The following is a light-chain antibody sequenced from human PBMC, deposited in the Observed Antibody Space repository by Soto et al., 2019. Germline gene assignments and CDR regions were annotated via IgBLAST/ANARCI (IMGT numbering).Light chain of an antibody. V-gene: IGKV1-5*03. CDR3: QQYNTYPLT. J-gene: IGKJ4*01. CDR1: QSISTG. CDR2: KSS. Sequence: DIQMTKPPSTLSASVEARVTITCRASQSISTGLAWYEQKPGKAPKLLIYKSSSLEGGVPSRFSGSGSGTEFNITVSSLRPDDFATYYCQQYNTYPLTFGGGTTVEIK.